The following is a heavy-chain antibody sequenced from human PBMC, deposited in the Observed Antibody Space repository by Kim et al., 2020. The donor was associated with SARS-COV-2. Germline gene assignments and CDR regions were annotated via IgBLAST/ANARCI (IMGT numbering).Heavy chain of an antibody. D-gene: IGHD3-10*01. J-gene: IGHJ5*02. Sequence: GGSLRLSCAASGFSFDDYAMHWVRQAPGKGLEWVSGINCNSGSIVYADSVKGRFTISRDNAKNSLYLQMNSLRPEDTALYYCAKASFYGSGSYFWFDPWG. CDR2: INCNSGSI. CDR1: GFSFDDYA. CDR3: AKASFYGSGSYFWFDP. V-gene: IGHV3-9*01.